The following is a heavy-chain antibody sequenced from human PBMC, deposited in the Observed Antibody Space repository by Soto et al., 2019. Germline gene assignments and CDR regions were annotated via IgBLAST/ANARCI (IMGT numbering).Heavy chain of an antibody. D-gene: IGHD3-3*01. V-gene: IGHV3-64*01. CDR2: VSRNGINT. J-gene: IGHJ6*04. CDR3: AITYYDFDV. CDR1: GFSFGGYD. Sequence: EEQLVQSGGGLVQPGGSLRLSCAASGFSFGGYDLFWVRQAPGKGLEYVSAVSRNGINTYYANSVKGRFTISRDNSKNIMYLQMGTLRAEDMAVYYCAITYYDFDVWGKGTTVIVSS.